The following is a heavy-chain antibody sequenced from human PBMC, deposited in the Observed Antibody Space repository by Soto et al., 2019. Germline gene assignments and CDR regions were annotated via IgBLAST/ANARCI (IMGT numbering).Heavy chain of an antibody. CDR2: IIPLFGTT. V-gene: IGHV1-69*01. CDR1: GGTFSRHA. J-gene: IGHJ5*02. D-gene: IGHD6-13*01. Sequence: QVQLVQSGSEVKMPGSSVKVSCKTSGGTFSRHAINWVRQAPGQGLEWMGGIIPLFGTTNYAQKFKGRVTISADESTSTAYMELSSLTSEDAAVYYCARAAIHGSSWNFLFDPWGQGTLVTVSS. CDR3: ARAAIHGSSWNFLFDP.